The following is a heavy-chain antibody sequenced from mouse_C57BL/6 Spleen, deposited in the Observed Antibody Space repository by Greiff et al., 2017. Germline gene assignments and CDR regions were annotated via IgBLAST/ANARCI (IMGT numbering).Heavy chain of an antibody. CDR2: IYPRSGNT. CDR1: GYTFTSYG. V-gene: IGHV1-81*01. Sequence: QVHVKQSGAELARPGASVKLSCKASGYTFTSYGISWVKQRTGQGLEWIGEIYPRSGNTYYNEKFKGKATLTADKSSSTAYMELRSLTSEDSAVDFCVSTYGSSHYYAMDYWGQGTSVTVSS. D-gene: IGHD1-1*01. J-gene: IGHJ4*01. CDR3: VSTYGSSHYYAMDY.